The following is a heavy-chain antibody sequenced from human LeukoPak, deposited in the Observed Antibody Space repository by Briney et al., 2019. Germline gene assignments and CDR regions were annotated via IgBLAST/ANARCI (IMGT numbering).Heavy chain of an antibody. CDR2: IRYDGSNK. CDR1: GFTFSSYA. V-gene: IGHV3-30*02. J-gene: IGHJ4*02. D-gene: IGHD3-10*01. CDR3: AKSRAPRRYYFDY. Sequence: GGSLRLSCAASGFTFSSYAMSWVRQAPGKGLGWVAFIRYDGSNKYYADSVKGRFTISRDNSKNTLYLQMNSLRAEDTAVYYCAKSRAPRRYYFDYWGQGTLVTVSS.